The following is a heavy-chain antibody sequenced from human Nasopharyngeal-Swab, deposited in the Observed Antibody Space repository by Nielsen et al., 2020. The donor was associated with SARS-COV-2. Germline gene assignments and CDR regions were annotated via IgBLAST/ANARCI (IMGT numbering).Heavy chain of an antibody. CDR3: AKDSDFWSGYFDY. CDR1: GFTFSSYA. Sequence: GGSLRLSCAASGFTFSSYAMSWVRQAPGKGLEWVSAISGSGGSTYYADSVKGRSTISRDNSKNTLYLQMNSLRAEDTAVYYCAKDSDFWSGYFDYWGQGTLVTVSS. D-gene: IGHD3-3*01. V-gene: IGHV3-23*01. CDR2: ISGSGGST. J-gene: IGHJ4*02.